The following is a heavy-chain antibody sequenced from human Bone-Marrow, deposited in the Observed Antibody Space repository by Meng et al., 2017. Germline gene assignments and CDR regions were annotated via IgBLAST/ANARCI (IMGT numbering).Heavy chain of an antibody. Sequence: GESLKISCTASGFTFGDYAMSWFRQAPGKGLEWVGFIRSKAYGGTTEYAAPVKGRFTISRDDSKSIAYLQMNSLKTEDTAVYYCSRGYGSGSYTPGSNWGQGTLVTVSS. CDR3: SRGYGSGSYTPGSN. J-gene: IGHJ4*02. CDR1: GFTFGDYA. V-gene: IGHV3-49*03. D-gene: IGHD3-10*01. CDR2: IRSKAYGGTT.